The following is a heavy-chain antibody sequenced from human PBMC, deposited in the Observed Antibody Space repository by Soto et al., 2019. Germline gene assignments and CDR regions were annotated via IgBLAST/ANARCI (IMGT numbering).Heavy chain of an antibody. CDR2: IYYSGST. Sequence: PSETLSLTCTVSGGSISNYYWIWIRQPPGKRLEWIGSIYYSGSTYYNPSLKSRVTISVDTSKNQFSLKLSSVTAADTAVYYCARLSYGDYGVFGGDYWGQGTLVTVSS. J-gene: IGHJ4*02. CDR1: GGSISNYY. V-gene: IGHV4-59*05. CDR3: ARLSYGDYGVFGGDY. D-gene: IGHD4-17*01.